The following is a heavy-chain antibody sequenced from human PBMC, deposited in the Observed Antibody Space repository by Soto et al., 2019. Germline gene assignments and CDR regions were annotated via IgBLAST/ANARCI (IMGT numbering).Heavy chain of an antibody. V-gene: IGHV1-69*01. CDR3: ARATHDYGDPHGAFDI. CDR1: GGTFSSYA. J-gene: IGHJ3*02. D-gene: IGHD4-17*01. CDR2: IIPNFGTA. Sequence: QVQLVQSGAEVKKPGSSVTVSCTATGGTFSSYAISWVRQAPGQGLERMGGIIPNFGTANYAQKFQGRVTITADESTSTAYMELSSLTPEDTAVYYCARATHDYGDPHGAFDIWGQGTMVTVSS.